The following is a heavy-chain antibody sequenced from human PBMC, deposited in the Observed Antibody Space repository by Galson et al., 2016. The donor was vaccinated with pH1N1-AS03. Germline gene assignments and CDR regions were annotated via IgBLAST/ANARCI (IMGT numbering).Heavy chain of an antibody. CDR2: IYHGEAGTS. J-gene: IGHJ5*02. CDR3: ATDRFGGPTT. D-gene: IGHD3-16*01. Sequence: LRLSCAGSTFIARSNYLSWVRQAPGKGLEWVSVIYHGEAGTSYYADSVKTRFTISRHISTNTVNLPMNNLRVEDTAAYYCATDRFGGPTTWGQGTLIIVS. V-gene: IGHV3-53*01. CDR1: TFIARSNY.